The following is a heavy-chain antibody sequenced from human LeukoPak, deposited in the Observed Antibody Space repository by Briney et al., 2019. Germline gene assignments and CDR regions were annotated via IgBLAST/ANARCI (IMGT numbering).Heavy chain of an antibody. V-gene: IGHV4-59*08. CDR2: IYYSGST. Sequence: SEALSLTCTVSGGSISSYYWSWIRQPPGKGLEWIGYIYYSGSTNYNPSLKSRVTISVDTSKNQFSLKLNSVTAADTAVYYCATLFTWTHFDIWGQGTMVTVSS. D-gene: IGHD3/OR15-3a*01. J-gene: IGHJ3*02. CDR3: ATLFTWTHFDI. CDR1: GGSISSYY.